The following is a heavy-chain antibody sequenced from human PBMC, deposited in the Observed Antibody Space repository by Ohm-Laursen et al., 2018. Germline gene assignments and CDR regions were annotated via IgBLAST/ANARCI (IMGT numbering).Heavy chain of an antibody. CDR2: IYSGGST. J-gene: IGHJ4*02. CDR1: GFTVSSNY. CDR3: TKGSYISSFEGVH. D-gene: IGHD3-3*02. V-gene: IGHV3-53*01. Sequence: SLRLSCAASGFTVSSNYMSWVRQAPGKGLEWVSVIYSGGSTYYADSVKGRFTISRDNSKNTLYLQMNSLRAEDTALYYCTKGSYISSFEGVHWGQGTLVTVSS.